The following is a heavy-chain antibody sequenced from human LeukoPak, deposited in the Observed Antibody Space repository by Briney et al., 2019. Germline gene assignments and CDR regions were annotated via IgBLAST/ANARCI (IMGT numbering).Heavy chain of an antibody. CDR2: IYYSKNT. J-gene: IGHJ4*02. CDR3: VSPRGFSHGYFDY. V-gene: IGHV4-39*01. Sequence: SETLSLTCTVPGGSISSSSAYWGWIRQPPGKGLEWIGSIYYSKNTYYNPSLKSRVTISADTSKNQFSLTLGSVSATDTAVYYCVSPRGFSHGYFDYWGQGTLVTVSS. D-gene: IGHD5-18*01. CDR1: GGSISSSSAY.